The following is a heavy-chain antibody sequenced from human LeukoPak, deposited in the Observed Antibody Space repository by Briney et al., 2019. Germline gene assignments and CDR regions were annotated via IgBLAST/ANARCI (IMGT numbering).Heavy chain of an antibody. V-gene: IGHV4-39*01. J-gene: IGHJ6*03. Sequence: SETLSLTCTVSSGSISSSSYYWDWVRQPPGKGLEWIGNVYYGGNTFYNSSLESRVTISVDMSKNQFSLKLSSLTAADTAVYYCARQRADYFYHYLDVWGKGTSVTVSS. CDR1: SGSISSSSYY. CDR2: VYYGGNT. CDR3: ARQRADYFYHYLDV.